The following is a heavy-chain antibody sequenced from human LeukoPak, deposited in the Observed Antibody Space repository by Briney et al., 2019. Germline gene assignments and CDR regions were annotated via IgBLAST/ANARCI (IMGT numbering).Heavy chain of an antibody. CDR3: ARLGYSGSYYKGWYFDL. Sequence: PSETLSLTCAVSGDSISSGYYWGSIRQPPGNGLELIGSIYYSGATHSNPSLKSRVTISVDTSKNQFSLTLNSVTAADTAVYYCARLGYSGSYYKGWYFDLGGRGTLVTVSS. V-gene: IGHV4-38-2*01. CDR2: IYYSGAT. J-gene: IGHJ2*01. D-gene: IGHD1-26*01. CDR1: GDSISSGYY.